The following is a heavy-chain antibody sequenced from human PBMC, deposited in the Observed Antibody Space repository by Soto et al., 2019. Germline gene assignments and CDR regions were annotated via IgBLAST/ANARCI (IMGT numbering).Heavy chain of an antibody. V-gene: IGHV2-5*02. J-gene: IGHJ3*02. CDR2: IYWDDDK. Sequence: QITLKESGPTLVKPTQTLTLTCTFSGFSLSTSGVGVGWIRQPPGKALEWLALIYWDDDKRYSPSLKSRLTITKDTSKNQVVLTMSNMDPVDTATYYCAHSTTVTTLGAFDIWGQGTMVTVSS. CDR3: AHSTTVTTLGAFDI. D-gene: IGHD4-4*01. CDR1: GFSLSTSGVG.